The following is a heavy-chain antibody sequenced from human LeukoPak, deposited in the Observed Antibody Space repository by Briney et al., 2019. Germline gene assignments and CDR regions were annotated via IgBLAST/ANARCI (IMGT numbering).Heavy chain of an antibody. CDR2: ISGCGGST. CDR1: GFTFSSYA. V-gene: IGHV3-23*01. Sequence: PGGSLRLSCAASGFTFSSYAMSWVRQAPGEGLEWVSAISGCGGSTYYADSVKGRFTISRDNSKNTLYLQMNSLRAEDTAVYYCAKDRYGDYEYWGQGTLVTVSS. CDR3: AKDRYGDYEY. D-gene: IGHD4-17*01. J-gene: IGHJ4*02.